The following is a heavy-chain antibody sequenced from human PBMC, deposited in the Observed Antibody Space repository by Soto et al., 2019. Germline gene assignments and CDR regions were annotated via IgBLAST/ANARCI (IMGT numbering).Heavy chain of an antibody. CDR1: GGSISSGGYS. V-gene: IGHV4-61*08. CDR3: ARHKVGVTMVRGVIITRPYYYYGMDV. CDR2: IYYSGST. Sequence: SETLSLTCAVSGGSISSGGYSWSWIRQPPGKGLEWIGYIYYSGSTNYNPSLKSRVTISVDTSKNQFSLKLSSVTAADTAVYYCARHKVGVTMVRGVIITRPYYYYGMDVWGQGTTVTVSS. J-gene: IGHJ6*02. D-gene: IGHD3-10*01.